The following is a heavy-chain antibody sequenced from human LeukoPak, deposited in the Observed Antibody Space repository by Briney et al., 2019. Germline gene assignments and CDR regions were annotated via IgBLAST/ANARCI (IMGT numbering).Heavy chain of an antibody. CDR3: ARETYYDILTGFQDWDY. Sequence: ASVKVSCKASGYTFTGYYMHWVRQAPGQGLEWMGWINPNSGGTNYAQKFQGRVTMTRDTSISTAYMELSGLRSDDTAVYYCARETYYDILTGFQDWDYWGQGTLVTVSS. CDR2: INPNSGGT. CDR1: GYTFTGYY. D-gene: IGHD3-9*01. V-gene: IGHV1-2*02. J-gene: IGHJ4*02.